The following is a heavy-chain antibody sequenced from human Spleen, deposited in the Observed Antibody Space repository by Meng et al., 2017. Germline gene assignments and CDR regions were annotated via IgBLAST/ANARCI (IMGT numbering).Heavy chain of an antibody. D-gene: IGHD2-15*01. CDR3: ASGTPGRSYCDY. V-gene: IGHV1-18*01. CDR1: GYTFGSYG. Sequence: QVHLLQSGPEVKNPGASVRVSCKASGYTFGSYGICWVRQAPGQGLEWMGWFVNDVDTYPAPKFQGRVTMTTDTHTNTAFMELRSLTSDDTAVYYCASGTPGRSYCDYWGQGTLVTVSS. J-gene: IGHJ4*02. CDR2: FVNDVDT.